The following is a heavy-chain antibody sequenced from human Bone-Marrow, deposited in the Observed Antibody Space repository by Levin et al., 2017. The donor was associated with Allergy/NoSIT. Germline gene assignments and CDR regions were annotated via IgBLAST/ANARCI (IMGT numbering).Heavy chain of an antibody. V-gene: IGHV3-30-3*01. Sequence: GESLKISCAASGFTFSSYAMHWVRQAPGKGLEWVAVISYDGSNKYYADSVKGRFTISRDNSKNTLYLQMNSLRAEDTAVYYCARDQIGYCSSTSCPHRWGHFDYWGQGTLVTVSS. J-gene: IGHJ4*02. D-gene: IGHD2-2*01. CDR1: GFTFSSYA. CDR2: ISYDGSNK. CDR3: ARDQIGYCSSTSCPHRWGHFDY.